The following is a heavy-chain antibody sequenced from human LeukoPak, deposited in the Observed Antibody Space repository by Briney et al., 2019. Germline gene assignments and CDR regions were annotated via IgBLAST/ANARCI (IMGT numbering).Heavy chain of an antibody. V-gene: IGHV1-69*13. Sequence: ASVKVSCKASGGTFSSYAISWVRQAPGQGLEWMGGIIPIFGTANYAQKFQGRVTITADESTSTAYMELSSLRSEDTAVYYCAGRTTVTHYYYYYMDVWGKGTTVTVSS. D-gene: IGHD4-17*01. J-gene: IGHJ6*03. CDR3: AGRTTVTHYYYYYMDV. CDR2: IIPIFGTA. CDR1: GGTFSSYA.